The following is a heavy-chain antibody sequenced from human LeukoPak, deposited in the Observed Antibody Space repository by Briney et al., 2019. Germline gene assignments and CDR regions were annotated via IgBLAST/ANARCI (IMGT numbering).Heavy chain of an antibody. CDR1: GFTFDNYN. D-gene: IGHD2-8*02. J-gene: IGHJ4*02. Sequence: GGSLRLSCAASGFTFDNYNMNWVRQAPGKGLEWVSSIRSGTNYIFEADSVKGRFTVTKDTALNSLSLQMNSLRADDTAVYYCARSAGGNYFDYWDQGTLVTISS. V-gene: IGHV3-21*01. CDR2: IRSGTNYI. CDR3: ARSAGGNYFDY.